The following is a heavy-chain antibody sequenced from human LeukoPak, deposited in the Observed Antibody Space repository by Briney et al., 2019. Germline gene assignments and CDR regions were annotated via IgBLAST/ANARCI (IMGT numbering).Heavy chain of an antibody. CDR1: GGTFSSYA. D-gene: IGHD2-2*01. V-gene: IGHV1-69*13. CDR2: IIPIFGTG. Sequence: SVKVSCKASGGTFSSYAISWVRQAPGQGLEWMGGIIPIFGTGNYAQKFQGRVTITADGSTSTAYMELSSLRSEDTAVYYCARVGGGYCSSTSCWIFDYWGQGTLVTVSS. J-gene: IGHJ4*02. CDR3: ARVGGGYCSSTSCWIFDY.